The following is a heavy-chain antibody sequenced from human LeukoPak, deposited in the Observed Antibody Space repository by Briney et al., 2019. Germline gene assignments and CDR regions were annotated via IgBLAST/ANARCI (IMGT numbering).Heavy chain of an antibody. D-gene: IGHD2-2*01. CDR1: EGTFSSYA. Sequence: SVKVSCKASEGTFSSYAISWVRQAPGQGLEWMGGIIPIFGTANYAQKFQGRVTITADESTSTAYMELSSLRSEDTAVYYCARWRGMSSTSWYAFDIWGQGTMVTVSS. CDR2: IIPIFGTA. CDR3: ARWRGMSSTSWYAFDI. V-gene: IGHV1-69*13. J-gene: IGHJ3*02.